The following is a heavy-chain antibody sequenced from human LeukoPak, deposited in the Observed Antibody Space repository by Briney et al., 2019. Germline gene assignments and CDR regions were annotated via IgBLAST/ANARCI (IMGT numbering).Heavy chain of an antibody. Sequence: GGSLRLSCAASGFTFSSIWMSWVRQAPGKGLEWVANIKHDGSETNYVDSVKGRFSISRDNAKNSLHLQMNSLRVEDTAVYYCAKNGSPHGMDVWGLGTTVTVSS. D-gene: IGHD1-26*01. V-gene: IGHV3-7*02. J-gene: IGHJ6*02. CDR1: GFTFSSIW. CDR2: IKHDGSET. CDR3: AKNGSPHGMDV.